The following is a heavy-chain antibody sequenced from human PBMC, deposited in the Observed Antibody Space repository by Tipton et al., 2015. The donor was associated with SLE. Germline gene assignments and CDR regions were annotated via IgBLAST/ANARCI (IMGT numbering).Heavy chain of an antibody. J-gene: IGHJ4*02. V-gene: IGHV4-39*07. Sequence: TLSLTCTVSGDSITRSSFYWGWIRQPPGKGLEWIGSIYYSGTAHYENPSLKSRVTISIDTSNNQFSLRLTSVTAADTAVYYCASLGDRGGVVTWGQGTLVTVSS. CDR1: GDSITRSSFY. D-gene: IGHD3-3*01. CDR2: IYYSGTAH. CDR3: ASLGDRGGVVT.